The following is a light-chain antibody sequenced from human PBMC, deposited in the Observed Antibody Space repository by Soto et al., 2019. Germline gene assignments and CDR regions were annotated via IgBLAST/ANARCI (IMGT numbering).Light chain of an antibody. CDR1: QSVSSY. CDR2: DAS. V-gene: IGKV3-11*01. CDR3: QQRSSWPYT. Sequence: EIVLTQSPVTLSLSPGERATLSCRASQSVSSYLAWYQQKPGQAPRLLIYDASNRATGIPARFSGSGSGTDFTLTISSLEPEDFAVYYCQQRSSWPYTFGQGTKLEIK. J-gene: IGKJ2*01.